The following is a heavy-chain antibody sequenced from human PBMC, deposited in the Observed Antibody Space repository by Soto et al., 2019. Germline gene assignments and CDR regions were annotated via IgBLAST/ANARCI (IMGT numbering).Heavy chain of an antibody. J-gene: IGHJ2*01. D-gene: IGHD6-19*01. CDR3: AESPYSSGWYDWYFDL. Sequence: EVQLLESGGGLVQPGGSLRLSCAASGFTFSSYAMSWVRQAPGKGLEWVSAISGSGGSTYYADSVKGRFTISRDNSKNTQYLQMNSLRAEDTAVYYCAESPYSSGWYDWYFDLWGRGTLVTVSS. CDR1: GFTFSSYA. CDR2: ISGSGGST. V-gene: IGHV3-23*01.